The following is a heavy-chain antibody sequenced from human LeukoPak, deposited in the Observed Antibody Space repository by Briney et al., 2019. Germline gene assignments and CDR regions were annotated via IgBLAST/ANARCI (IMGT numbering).Heavy chain of an antibody. CDR2: ISSSSSYI. CDR1: GFTFSSYS. V-gene: IGHV3-21*01. D-gene: IGHD3-22*01. J-gene: IGHJ4*02. CDR3: ARVLRSGYYYVGSYYFDY. Sequence: GGSLRLSCAASGFTFSSYSMNWVRQAPGKGLEWVSSISSSSSYIYYADSVKGRFTISRDNAKNSLYLQMNSLRAEDTAVYYCARVLRSGYYYVGSYYFDYWGQGTLVTVSS.